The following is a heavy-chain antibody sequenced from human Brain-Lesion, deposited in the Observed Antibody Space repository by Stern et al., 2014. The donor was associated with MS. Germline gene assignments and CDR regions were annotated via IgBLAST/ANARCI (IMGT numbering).Heavy chain of an antibody. CDR3: TILSGPYDH. CDR1: GFTFSNSW. D-gene: IGHD3-10*01. Sequence: EEHLVESGGGLVQPGGSLRLSCAASGFTFSNSWMHWVRQAPGKGLVWVSRINRDGSTTTYADSVKGRFTISRDNAKNTLYLQMSSLRAEDTAVYYCTILSGPYDHWGQGTLVTVSS. V-gene: IGHV3-74*02. CDR2: INRDGSTT. J-gene: IGHJ4*02.